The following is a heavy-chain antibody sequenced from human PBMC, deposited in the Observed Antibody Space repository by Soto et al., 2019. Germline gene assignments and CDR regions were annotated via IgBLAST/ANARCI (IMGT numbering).Heavy chain of an antibody. J-gene: IGHJ5*02. CDR2: ISGSGGST. CDR3: AIPPTGYPNWFDP. D-gene: IGHD3-9*01. CDR1: GLTFDSYV. V-gene: IGHV3-23*01. Sequence: EVQLLESGGDLVQPGGSLRLSCAVSGLTFDSYVYSWVRQAPGKGLEWVSAISGSGGSTYYADSVKGRFTISRDNSKNTLYLQMSSLRVEDTAVYYCAIPPTGYPNWFDPWGQGTLVTVSS.